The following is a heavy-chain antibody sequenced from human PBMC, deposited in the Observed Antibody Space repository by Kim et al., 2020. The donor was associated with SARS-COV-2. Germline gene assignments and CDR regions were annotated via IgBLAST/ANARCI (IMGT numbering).Heavy chain of an antibody. CDR3: ARERSSDY. V-gene: IGHV7-4-1*02. J-gene: IGHJ4*02. Sequence: GNPTYAQGFTGRFVFSLDTSVSTAYLQISSLKAEDTAVYYCARERSSDYWGQGTLVTVSS. CDR2: GNP.